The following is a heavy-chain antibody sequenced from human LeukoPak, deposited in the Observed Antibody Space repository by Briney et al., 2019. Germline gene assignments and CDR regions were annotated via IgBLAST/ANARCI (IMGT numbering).Heavy chain of an antibody. D-gene: IGHD6-13*01. CDR2: IYSGGAT. CDR1: GFIVGSKY. V-gene: IGHV3-66*01. CDR3: ARAAFASSWYEGGLDV. J-gene: IGHJ6*02. Sequence: SGGSLRLSCTVSGFIVGSKYMSWVRQAPGKGLEWVAVIYSGGATYYAGSAKGRFTISRDNTKNTLYLQMNSLEAEDRAVYYCARAAFASSWYEGGLDVWGQGTFVTVSS.